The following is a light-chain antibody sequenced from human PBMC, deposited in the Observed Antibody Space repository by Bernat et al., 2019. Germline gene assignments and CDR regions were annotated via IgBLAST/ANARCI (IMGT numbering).Light chain of an antibody. CDR3: QLYGNLPPAYT. J-gene: IGKJ2*01. CDR1: QSVSSSY. Sequence: EIVLTQSPGTLSLSPGETATLSCRASQSVSSSYLAWYQQKPGQAPRLLMYGASSRATGIPDRFSGSGSGTDFTLTISRLEPEDFAVYYCQLYGNLPPAYTFGQGTKLEIQ. V-gene: IGKV3-20*01. CDR2: GAS.